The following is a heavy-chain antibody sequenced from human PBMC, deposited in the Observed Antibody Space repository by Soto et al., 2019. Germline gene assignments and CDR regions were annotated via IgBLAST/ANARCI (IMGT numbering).Heavy chain of an antibody. CDR2: ISYDGSNK. CDR3: AKEGGYYGSGSYSVGENYYGMDV. D-gene: IGHD3-10*01. V-gene: IGHV3-30*18. Sequence: QVQLVESGGGVVQPGRSLRLSCAASGFTFSSYGMYWVRQAPGKGLEWVAVISYDGSNKYYADSVKGRFTISRDNSKNTLYLQMNSLRAEDTAVYYCAKEGGYYGSGSYSVGENYYGMDVWGRGTTVTVSS. CDR1: GFTFSSYG. J-gene: IGHJ6*02.